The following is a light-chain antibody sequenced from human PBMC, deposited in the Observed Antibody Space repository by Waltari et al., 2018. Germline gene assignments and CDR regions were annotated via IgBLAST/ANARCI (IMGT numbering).Light chain of an antibody. Sequence: EIVMTQSPATLSVSPGERATLSCRASQSISSNLAWYQHKPGQAPRLLFYGASIRATGIPVRFSGSGSGTEFTLTINSMQSEDFAVYYCQQYNNWPLLFGQGTKVEIK. CDR2: GAS. CDR1: QSISSN. J-gene: IGKJ1*01. V-gene: IGKV3-15*01. CDR3: QQYNNWPLL.